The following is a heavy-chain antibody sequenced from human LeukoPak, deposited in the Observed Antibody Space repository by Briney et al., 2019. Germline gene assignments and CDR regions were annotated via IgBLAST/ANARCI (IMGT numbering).Heavy chain of an antibody. CDR1: GFIFSSYT. V-gene: IGHV3-48*01. CDR2: ISSTSSTI. Sequence: GGSLRLSCAASGFIFSSYTMNWVGQAPGKGLEWGTYISSTSSTIYYGDSVKGRLTISRDNAKNSLYLQINSLRAEDTAVYYCARGSIDGGYYFDYWGQGTLVTVSS. CDR3: ARGSIDGGYYFDY. J-gene: IGHJ4*02. D-gene: IGHD3-16*01.